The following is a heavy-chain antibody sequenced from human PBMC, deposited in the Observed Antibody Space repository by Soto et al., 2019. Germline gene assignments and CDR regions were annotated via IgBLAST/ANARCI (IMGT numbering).Heavy chain of an antibody. Sequence: SETLSLTCTVSGGSISSGGYYWSWIRQHPGKGLEWIGYIYYSGSTYYNPSLKSRVTISVDTSKNQFSLKLSPVTAADTAVYYCARTPPGKLWLPDGPFPYYYYMDVWGKGTTVTVSS. J-gene: IGHJ6*03. CDR3: ARTPPGKLWLPDGPFPYYYYMDV. V-gene: IGHV4-31*03. D-gene: IGHD5-18*01. CDR2: IYYSGST. CDR1: GGSISSGGYY.